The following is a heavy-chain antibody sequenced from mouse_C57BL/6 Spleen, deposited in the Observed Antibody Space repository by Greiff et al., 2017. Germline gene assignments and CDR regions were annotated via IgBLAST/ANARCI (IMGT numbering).Heavy chain of an antibody. D-gene: IGHD2-4*01. Sequence: EVPLVESGPGLAKPSQTLSLTCSVPGYSITSDYWNWIRKFPGNKLEYMGYISYSGSTYYNTSLKSRISITRDTSKNQYYQQWNSGTTEDTATYYCARSYDYDFFDYWGQGTTLTVSS. CDR3: ARSYDYDFFDY. J-gene: IGHJ2*01. CDR2: ISYSGST. CDR1: GYSITSDY. V-gene: IGHV3-8*01.